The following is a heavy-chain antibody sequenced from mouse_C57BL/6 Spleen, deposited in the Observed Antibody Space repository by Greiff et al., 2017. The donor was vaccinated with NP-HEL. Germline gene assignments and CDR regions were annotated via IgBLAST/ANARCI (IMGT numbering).Heavy chain of an antibody. V-gene: IGHV1-64*01. D-gene: IGHD1-1*01. J-gene: IGHJ4*01. CDR2: IHPNSGST. CDR3: AEVVDYYYAMDY. CDR1: GYTFTSYW. Sequence: QVQLKQPGAELVKPGASVKLSCKASGYTFTSYWMHWVKQRPGQGLEWIGMIHPNSGSTNYNEKFKSKATLTVDKSSSTAYMQLSSLTSEDSAVYYCAEVVDYYYAMDYWGQGTSVTVSS.